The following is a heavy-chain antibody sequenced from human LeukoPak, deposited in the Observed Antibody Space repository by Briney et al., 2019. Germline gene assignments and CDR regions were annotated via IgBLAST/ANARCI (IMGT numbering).Heavy chain of an antibody. V-gene: IGHV3-48*01. CDR2: ISSSSCTI. Sequence: GGSLRLSCAASGFTFSSYSMNWVRQAPGKGLEWVSYISSSSCTIYYADSVKGRFTISRDNAKNSLYLQMNSLRAEDTAVYYCARDRYGGNSRYYFDYWGQGTLVTVSS. D-gene: IGHD4-23*01. CDR3: ARDRYGGNSRYYFDY. J-gene: IGHJ4*02. CDR1: GFTFSSYS.